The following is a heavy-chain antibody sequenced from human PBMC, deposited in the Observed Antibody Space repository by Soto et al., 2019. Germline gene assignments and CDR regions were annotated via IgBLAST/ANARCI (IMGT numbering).Heavy chain of an antibody. J-gene: IGHJ4*02. Sequence: QITLKESGPTLVKPTQTLTLTCSFSGLSLSTSGVGVGWIRQPPGKALEWLALIYWDDDKHYSPSLKSRLTVTKDTSKNRVVLTMTNMDPMDTATYYCAHRQWLGHIDYWGQGTLVTVSS. D-gene: IGHD6-19*01. CDR3: AHRQWLGHIDY. CDR1: GLSLSTSGVG. CDR2: IYWDDDK. V-gene: IGHV2-5*02.